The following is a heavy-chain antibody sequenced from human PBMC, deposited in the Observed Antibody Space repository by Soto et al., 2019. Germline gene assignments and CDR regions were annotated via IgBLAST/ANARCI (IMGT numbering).Heavy chain of an antibody. CDR3: ARFIGGAYGMDV. Sequence: QVQLVQSGAEVKKPGASVKVSCKASGYTFTSYAMHWARQAPGQRLEWMGWINVANGNTKYSQKFQDRVTITRDTSASSAYMELSSLRSEDTAVYYCARFIGGAYGMDVWGQGTTVTVSS. J-gene: IGHJ6*02. CDR2: INVANGNT. D-gene: IGHD2-15*01. CDR1: GYTFTSYA. V-gene: IGHV1-3*01.